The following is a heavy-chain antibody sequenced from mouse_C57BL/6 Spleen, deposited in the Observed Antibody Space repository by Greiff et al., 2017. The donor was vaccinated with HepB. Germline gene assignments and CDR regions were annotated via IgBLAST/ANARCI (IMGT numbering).Heavy chain of an antibody. CDR2: IYPGDGDT. V-gene: IGHV1-80*01. J-gene: IGHJ4*01. D-gene: IGHD1-1*01. CDR3: APYYGSSLYAMDY. Sequence: VQVVESGAELVKPGASVKISCKASGYAFSSYWMNWVKQRPGKGLEWIGQIYPGDGDTNYNGKFKGKATLTADKSSSTAYMQLSSLTSEDSAVYFCAPYYGSSLYAMDYWGQGTSVTVSS. CDR1: GYAFSSYW.